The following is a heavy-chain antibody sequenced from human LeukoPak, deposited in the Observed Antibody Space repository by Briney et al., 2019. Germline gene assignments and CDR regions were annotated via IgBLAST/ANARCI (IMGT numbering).Heavy chain of an antibody. V-gene: IGHV3-23*01. CDR1: GFTFSSYA. J-gene: IGHJ1*01. CDR2: ISGSGGST. Sequence: PGGSLRLSCAASGFTFSSYAMSWVRQAPGKGLGWVSAISGSGGSTYYADSVKGRFTISRDNSKNTLYLQMNSLRAEDTAVYYCAKDVVHDYADYAEYFQHWGQGTLVTVSS. CDR3: AKDVVHDYADYAEYFQH. D-gene: IGHD4-17*01.